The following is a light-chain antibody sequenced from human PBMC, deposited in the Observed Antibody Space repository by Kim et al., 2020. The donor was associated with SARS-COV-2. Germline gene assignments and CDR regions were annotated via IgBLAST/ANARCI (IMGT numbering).Light chain of an antibody. CDR3: QAWDSSINYV. Sequence: VSPDPTASITCSGDKLGDKYACWYQQKPGQSPVLVIYQDSKRPSGIPERFSGSNSGNTATLTISGTQAMDEADYYCQAWDSSINYVFGTGTKVTVL. V-gene: IGLV3-1*01. CDR1: KLGDKY. J-gene: IGLJ1*01. CDR2: QDS.